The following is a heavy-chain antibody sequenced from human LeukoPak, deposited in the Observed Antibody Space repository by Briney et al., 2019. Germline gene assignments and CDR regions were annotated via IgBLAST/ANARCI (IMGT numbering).Heavy chain of an antibody. Sequence: PGGSLRLSCAASGFTFSSYAMSWVRQAPGEGLQWVSGISGSGSGTYYADSVRGRFTISRDNSKNTLYLQMNSLRAEDTAVYYCAREMHRGYCSSTSCYTGDWFDPWGQGTLVTVSS. D-gene: IGHD2-2*02. V-gene: IGHV3-23*01. CDR3: AREMHRGYCSSTSCYTGDWFDP. CDR1: GFTFSSYA. CDR2: ISGSGSGT. J-gene: IGHJ5*02.